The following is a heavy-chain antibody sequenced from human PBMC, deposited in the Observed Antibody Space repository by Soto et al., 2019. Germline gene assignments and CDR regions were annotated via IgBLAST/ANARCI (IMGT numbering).Heavy chain of an antibody. V-gene: IGHV3-30*18. CDR1: GFTFSSYG. J-gene: IGHJ4*02. CDR2: ISYDGSNK. D-gene: IGHD3-9*01. Sequence: QVQLVESGGGVVQPGRSLRLSCAASGFTFSSYGMHWFRQAPGKGLEWVAVISYDGSNKYYADSVKGRFTISRDNSKNTLYLQMNSLRAEDTAVYYCAKDRYDILTGSPDDYWGQGTLVTVSS. CDR3: AKDRYDILTGSPDDY.